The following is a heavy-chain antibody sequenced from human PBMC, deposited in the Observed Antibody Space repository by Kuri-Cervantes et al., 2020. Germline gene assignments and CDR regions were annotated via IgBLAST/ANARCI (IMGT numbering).Heavy chain of an antibody. D-gene: IGHD1-26*01. CDR2: IYYSGST. CDR1: GGSVSSGSYY. Sequence: SETLSLTCTVSGGSVSSGSYYWSWIRQPPGKGLEWIGYIYYSGSTYYNPSLKSRVTISVDTSKNQFSLKLSSVTAADTAVYYCATWEVGATPFDYWGQGTLVTVSS. V-gene: IGHV4-31*03. J-gene: IGHJ4*02. CDR3: ATWEVGATPFDY.